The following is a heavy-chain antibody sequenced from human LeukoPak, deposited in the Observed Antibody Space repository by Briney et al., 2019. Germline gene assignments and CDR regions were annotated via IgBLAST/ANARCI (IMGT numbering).Heavy chain of an antibody. CDR1: GFTFNDYW. D-gene: IGHD2-2*01. J-gene: IGHJ4*02. Sequence: GGSLRLSCATSGFTFNDYWMSWVRQAPGKGLEWVANIRQDGSQKNYVDSVKGRFTTSRDNAKNSLYLQVNSLRADDTAVYYCARYLWSSTSRFDYWGQGTLVTVSS. V-gene: IGHV3-7*01. CDR3: ARYLWSSTSRFDY. CDR2: IRQDGSQK.